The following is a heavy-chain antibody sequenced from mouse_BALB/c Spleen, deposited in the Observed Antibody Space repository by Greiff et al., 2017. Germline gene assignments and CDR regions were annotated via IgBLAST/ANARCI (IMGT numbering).Heavy chain of an antibody. V-gene: IGHV14-3*02. D-gene: IGHD4-1*02. CDR2: IDPANGNT. Sequence: VQLKESGAELVKPGASVKLSCTASGFNIKDTYMHWVKQRPEQGLEWIGRIDPANGNTKYDPKFQGKATITADTSSNTAYLQLSSLTSEDTAVYYCARGNWDYYYAMDYWGQGTSVTVSS. J-gene: IGHJ4*01. CDR1: GFNIKDTY. CDR3: ARGNWDYYYAMDY.